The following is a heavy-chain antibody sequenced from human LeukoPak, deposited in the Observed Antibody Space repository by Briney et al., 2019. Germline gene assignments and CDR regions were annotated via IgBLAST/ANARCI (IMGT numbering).Heavy chain of an antibody. CDR2: ISYDGSNK. Sequence: GGSLRLSCAASGFTFSSYAMHWVRQAPGKGLEWVAVISYDGSNKYYADSVKGRFTISRDNSRNTLYLQMNSLRAEDTAVYYCSSEYGMDVWGQGTTVTVSS. CDR3: SSEYGMDV. V-gene: IGHV3-30-3*01. J-gene: IGHJ6*02. CDR1: GFTFSSYA.